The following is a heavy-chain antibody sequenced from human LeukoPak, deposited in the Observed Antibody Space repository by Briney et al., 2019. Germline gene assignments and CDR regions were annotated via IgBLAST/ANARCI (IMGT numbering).Heavy chain of an antibody. J-gene: IGHJ3*02. Sequence: ASETLSLTCTVSGGSISSYYWSWIRQPAGKGLEWIGRIYTSGSTNYNPSLKSRVTMSVDTSKNQFSLKLSSVTAADTAVYYCARGRYCSSTSCYGDAFDIWGQGTMVTVSS. CDR2: IYTSGST. V-gene: IGHV4-4*07. CDR3: ARGRYCSSTSCYGDAFDI. D-gene: IGHD2-2*01. CDR1: GGSISSYY.